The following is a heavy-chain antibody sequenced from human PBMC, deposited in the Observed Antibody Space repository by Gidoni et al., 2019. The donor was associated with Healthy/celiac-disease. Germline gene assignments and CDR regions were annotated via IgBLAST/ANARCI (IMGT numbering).Heavy chain of an antibody. V-gene: IGHV3-53*01. CDR1: GFTVSSNY. CDR2: IYSGGST. Sequence: EVQLVESGGGLIQPGGSLRLSCAASGFTVSSNYMSWVRQAPGQGLEWVSVIYSGGSTYYADSVKGRFTISRDNSKNTLYLQMNSLRAEDTAVYYCAGIWFGELGYYYYGMDVWGQGTTVTVSS. J-gene: IGHJ6*02. D-gene: IGHD3-10*01. CDR3: AGIWFGELGYYYYGMDV.